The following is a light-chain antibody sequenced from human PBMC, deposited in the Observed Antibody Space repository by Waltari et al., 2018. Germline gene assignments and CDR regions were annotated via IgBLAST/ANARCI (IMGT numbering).Light chain of an antibody. V-gene: IGLV3-10*01. Sequence: YELTQTPSVSVSPGQTDRITCSGHELPSKYAYWFQQKSGQAPRLVMYEDTKRPSGIPERFSGSSSGTVATLTISGAQVDDEADYYCYASDSTGLRVFGGGTTVVVL. CDR3: YASDSTGLRV. CDR1: ELPSKY. CDR2: EDT. J-gene: IGLJ1*01.